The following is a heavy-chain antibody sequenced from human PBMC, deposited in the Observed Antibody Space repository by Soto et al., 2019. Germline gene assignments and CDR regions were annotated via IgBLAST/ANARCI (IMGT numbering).Heavy chain of an antibody. CDR3: ARVLVXVTAIPPTYYYYYGMDV. Sequence: ASVKVSCKGSGYTFTSYAMHWVRQAPGQRLEWMGWINAGNGNTKYSQKFQGRVTITRDTSASTAYMELSSLRSEDTAVYYCARVLVXVTAIPPTYYYYYGMDVWGQGTTVTVS. CDR2: INAGNGNT. V-gene: IGHV1-3*01. D-gene: IGHD2-21*02. J-gene: IGHJ6*02. CDR1: GYTFTSYA.